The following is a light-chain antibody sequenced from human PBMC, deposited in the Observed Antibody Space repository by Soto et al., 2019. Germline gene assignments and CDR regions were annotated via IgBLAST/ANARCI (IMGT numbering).Light chain of an antibody. J-gene: IGKJ1*01. CDR1: QSVSSN. V-gene: IGKV3-15*01. CDR3: QQYDNWPQP. CDR2: GAS. Sequence: SQSAAALSLTTGERATLSCRASQSVSSNLAWYQQKPGQAPRLLIYGASTRATGIPARFSGTGSGTDFTLTVSSLQSEDFAVYYCQQYDNWPQPFGQRSNV.